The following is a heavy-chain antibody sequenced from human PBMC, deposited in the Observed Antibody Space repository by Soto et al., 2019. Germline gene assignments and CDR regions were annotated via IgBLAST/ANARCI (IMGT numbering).Heavy chain of an antibody. Sequence: QVQLQESGPGLVKPSETLSLTCTVSGDSVNSRAYYWTWIRQPPGKGLEWLGYIYYRGNTNYNPPLRGRGPISVNTSKNQFSLKLTPVAAPGTAVYYCARGGGGGYWGQGTLVTVSS. CDR1: GDSVNSRAYY. D-gene: IGHD3-16*01. CDR2: IYYRGNT. J-gene: IGHJ4*02. V-gene: IGHV4-61*08. CDR3: ARGGGGGY.